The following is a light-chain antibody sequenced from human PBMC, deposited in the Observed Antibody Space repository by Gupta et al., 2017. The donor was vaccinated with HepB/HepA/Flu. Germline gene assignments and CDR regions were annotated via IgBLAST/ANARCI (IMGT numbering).Light chain of an antibody. J-gene: IGKJ1*01. V-gene: IGKV3-20*01. CDR2: GAS. Sequence: EVVLTQSPGTLSLSPGTRATLSCRASQIVTDNYIAWYQQKSGQAPRLLIYGASRRATGIPDRFSGSGSGTDFALTISRLEPEDFAVYYCHQYSSSPKTFGQGTKVEIK. CDR3: HQYSSSPKT. CDR1: QIVTDNY.